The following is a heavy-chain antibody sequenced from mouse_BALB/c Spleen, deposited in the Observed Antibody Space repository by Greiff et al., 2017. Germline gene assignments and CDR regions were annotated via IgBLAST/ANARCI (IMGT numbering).Heavy chain of an antibody. CDR2: IRNKANGYTT. D-gene: IGHD1-1*01. Sequence: EVQGVESGGGLVQPGGSLRLSCATSGFTFTDYYMSWVRQPPGKALEWLGFIRNKANGYTTEYSASVKGRFTISRDNSQSILYLQMNTLRAEDSATYYCARDSRYYGGSRFAYWGQGTLVTVSA. CDR1: GFTFTDYY. V-gene: IGHV7-3*02. CDR3: ARDSRYYGGSRFAY. J-gene: IGHJ3*01.